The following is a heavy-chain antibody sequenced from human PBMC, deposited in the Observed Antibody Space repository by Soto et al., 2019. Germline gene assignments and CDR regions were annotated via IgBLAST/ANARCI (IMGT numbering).Heavy chain of an antibody. J-gene: IGHJ4*02. D-gene: IGHD4-17*01. CDR1: GGSISSYY. Sequence: SETLSLTCTVSGGSISSYYWSWIRQPPGKGLEWIGYIYYSGSTNYNPSLKSQDTISVDTSKNQFSLKLSSVTDADTAVYYCARRYGPSFDYWGQGTLVTVSS. CDR3: ARRYGPSFDY. CDR2: IYYSGST. V-gene: IGHV4-59*01.